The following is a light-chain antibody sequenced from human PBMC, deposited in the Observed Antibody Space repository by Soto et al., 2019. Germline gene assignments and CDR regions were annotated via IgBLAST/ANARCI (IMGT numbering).Light chain of an antibody. CDR3: QQLNSFPIT. CDR2: AAS. J-gene: IGKJ5*01. V-gene: IGKV1-9*01. CDR1: QTISTY. Sequence: DIQMTQSPSSLSASVGDRVTITCRASQTISTYLNWYQRKPGKAPKLLIHAASTLQSGVPSRFSGSGSGTEFTLTITSLQPEDFATYYCQQLNSFPITFGQGTRLEIK.